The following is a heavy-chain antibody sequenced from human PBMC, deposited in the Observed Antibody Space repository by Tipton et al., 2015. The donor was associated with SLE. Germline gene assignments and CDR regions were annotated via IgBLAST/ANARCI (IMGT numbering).Heavy chain of an antibody. CDR3: ARDYKVVATSYFDY. D-gene: IGHD5-12*01. Sequence: QSGAEVKKPGSSVKVSCKASGGTFSSYAISWVRQAPGQGLEWMGGIIPIFGTANYAQKFQGRVTMTTDTSTSTAYMELRSLRSDDTAVYYCARDYKVVATSYFDYWGQGTLVTVSS. CDR2: IIPIFGTA. CDR1: GGTFSSYA. V-gene: IGHV1-69*05. J-gene: IGHJ4*02.